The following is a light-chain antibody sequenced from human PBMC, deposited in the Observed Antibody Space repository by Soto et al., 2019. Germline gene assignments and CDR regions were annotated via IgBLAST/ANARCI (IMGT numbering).Light chain of an antibody. J-gene: IGLJ3*02. Sequence: QSALTQPASVSGSPGQSITISCTGTSSDVGGYNYVSWYQQHPGKAPKLMIYDVSNRPSGVSNRFSGSKSGNTASLTISGLQAEDEADYYCSLTEFGGGTKLTVL. CDR3: SLTE. CDR2: DVS. V-gene: IGLV2-14*01. CDR1: SSDVGGYNY.